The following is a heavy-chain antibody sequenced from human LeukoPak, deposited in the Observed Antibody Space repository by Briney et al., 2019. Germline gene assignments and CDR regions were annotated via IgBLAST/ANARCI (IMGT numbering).Heavy chain of an antibody. CDR3: ATYSSGYSDVPRRSYYYYGMDV. D-gene: IGHD3-22*01. Sequence: GESLKISCKGSGYSFTGYWIGWVRQMPGKGLEWMGIIYPGDSDTRCSPSFQGQVTISADKSISTAYLQWSSLKASDTAMYYCATYSSGYSDVPRRSYYYYGMDVWGQGTTVTVSS. CDR2: IYPGDSDT. V-gene: IGHV5-51*01. CDR1: GYSFTGYW. J-gene: IGHJ6*02.